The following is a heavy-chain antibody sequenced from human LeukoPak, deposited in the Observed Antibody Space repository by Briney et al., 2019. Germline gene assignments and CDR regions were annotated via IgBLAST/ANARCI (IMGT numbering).Heavy chain of an antibody. CDR2: ISDGGETI. CDR1: GYSFTSYS. V-gene: IGHV3-48*01. Sequence: PGGSLRLSCAASGYSFTSYSMNWVRQAPGKGLEWVSYISDGGETIYYADSVKGRFTISRDNAKNSLYLQMNSLRAEDTAVYYCAKKLVPYYYDSSGYSWGQGTLVTVSS. D-gene: IGHD3-22*01. CDR3: AKKLVPYYYDSSGYS. J-gene: IGHJ5*02.